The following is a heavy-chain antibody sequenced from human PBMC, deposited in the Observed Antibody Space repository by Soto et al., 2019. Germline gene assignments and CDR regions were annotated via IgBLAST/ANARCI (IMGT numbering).Heavy chain of an antibody. V-gene: IGHV5-51*01. J-gene: IGHJ6*02. Sequence: GESLKISCKGSGYSFTSYWIGWVRQMPGKGLEWMGIIYPGDSDTRYSPSFQGQVTISADKSISTAYLQWSSLKASDTAVYYCARDGGSGTAVAGTQDHYKYYGMDVWGQGTTVTVSS. D-gene: IGHD6-19*01. CDR2: IYPGDSDT. CDR1: GYSFTSYW. CDR3: ARDGGSGTAVAGTQDHYKYYGMDV.